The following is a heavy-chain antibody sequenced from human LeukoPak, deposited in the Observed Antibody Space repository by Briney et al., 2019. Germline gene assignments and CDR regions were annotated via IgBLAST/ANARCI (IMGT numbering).Heavy chain of an antibody. Sequence: GGSLRLSCAASGFIVSSNYMSWVRQAPGKGLEWVSVIYTGGSTYYADSVKGRFTISGDNSNNPVYLQMSSLRAEDPAVYYCAKEGDCSTTSCLTGGLDVWGKGTTVTVSS. D-gene: IGHD2-2*01. CDR1: GFIVSSNY. V-gene: IGHV3-53*01. J-gene: IGHJ6*04. CDR2: IYTGGST. CDR3: AKEGDCSTTSCLTGGLDV.